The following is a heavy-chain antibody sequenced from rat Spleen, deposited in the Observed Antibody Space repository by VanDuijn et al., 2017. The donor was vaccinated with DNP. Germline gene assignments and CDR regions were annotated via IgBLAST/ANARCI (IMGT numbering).Heavy chain of an antibody. CDR2: ISYSGST. J-gene: IGHJ2*01. V-gene: IGHV3-1*01. CDR3: ARSSYNNFPRDYFDY. CDR1: GYFITSNY. Sequence: EVQLQESGPGLVKPSQSLSLTCSVTGYFITSNYWGWIRKFPGNKMEWIGHISYSGSTSYNPSLKSRISITRDTSKNQFFLQLNSVTTEDTATYYCARSSYNNFPRDYFDYWGQGVMVTVSS. D-gene: IGHD1-10*01.